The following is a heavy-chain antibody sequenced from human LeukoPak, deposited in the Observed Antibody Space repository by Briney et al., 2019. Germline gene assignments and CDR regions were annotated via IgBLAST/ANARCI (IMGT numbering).Heavy chain of an antibody. CDR2: IYYSGST. D-gene: IGHD2-15*01. Sequence: SETLSLTCTVSGGSISSYYWSWIRQPPGKGLEWIGYIYYSGSTNYNPSLKSRVTISVDTSKNQFSLKLSSVTAADTAVYYSARGGGTLDYWGQGTLVTVSS. CDR1: GGSISSYY. CDR3: ARGGGTLDY. J-gene: IGHJ4*02. V-gene: IGHV4-59*01.